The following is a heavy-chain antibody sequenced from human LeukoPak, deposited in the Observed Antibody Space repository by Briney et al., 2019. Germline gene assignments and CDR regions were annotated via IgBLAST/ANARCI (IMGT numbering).Heavy chain of an antibody. CDR2: INTNTGNP. J-gene: IGHJ6*03. Sequence: GASVKVSCKASGYTFTGYYMHWVRQAPGQGLEWMGWINTNTGNPTYAQGFTGRFVFSLDTSVSTAYLQISSLKAEDTAVYYCARESYSSGWYRYYYYMDVWGKGTTVTVSS. CDR1: GYTFTGYY. D-gene: IGHD6-19*01. V-gene: IGHV7-4-1*02. CDR3: ARESYSSGWYRYYYYMDV.